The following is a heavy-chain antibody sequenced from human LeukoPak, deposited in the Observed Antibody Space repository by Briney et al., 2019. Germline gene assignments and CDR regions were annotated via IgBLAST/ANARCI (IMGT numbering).Heavy chain of an antibody. D-gene: IGHD2-2*01. CDR1: GFTFSSYS. CDR2: ISSSSSYI. J-gene: IGHJ6*03. Sequence: PGGSLRLSCAASGFTFSSYSMNWVRQAPGKGLKWVSSISSSSSYIFYADSVKRRFTISRDNAKNSLYLQMNSLRAEDTAVYYCARTTEAIIQGDCSSTSCYWNYYYMDVWGKGTTVTVSS. V-gene: IGHV3-21*01. CDR3: ARTTEAIIQGDCSSTSCYWNYYYMDV.